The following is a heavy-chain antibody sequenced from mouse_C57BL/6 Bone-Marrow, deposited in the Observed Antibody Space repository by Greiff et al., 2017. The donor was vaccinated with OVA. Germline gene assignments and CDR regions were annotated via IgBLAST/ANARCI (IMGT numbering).Heavy chain of an antibody. V-gene: IGHV1-74*01. Sequence: VQLQQPGAELVKPGASVKVSCKASGYTFTSYWMHWVKQRPGQGLEWIGRIHPSDSDTNYNQKFKGKATLTVDKSSSTAYMQLSSLTTEDAAVDYGAAGELGGYFDYWGQGTTLTVSS. CDR2: IHPSDSDT. CDR1: GYTFTSYW. CDR3: AAGELGGYFDY. D-gene: IGHD4-1*01. J-gene: IGHJ2*01.